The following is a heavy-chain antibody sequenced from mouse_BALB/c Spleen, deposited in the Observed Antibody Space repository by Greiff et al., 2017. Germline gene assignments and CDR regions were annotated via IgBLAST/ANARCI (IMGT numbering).Heavy chain of an antibody. V-gene: IGHV5-12-2*01. CDR1: GFTFSSYT. D-gene: IGHD2-1*01. CDR3: ARNGNLVFDY. CDR2: ISNGGGST. J-gene: IGHJ2*01. Sequence: EVMLVESGGGLVQPGGSLKLSCAASGFTFSSYTMSWVRQTPEKRLEWVAYISNGGGSTYYPDTVKGRFTISRDNAKNTLYLQMSSLKSEDTAMYYCARNGNLVFDYWGQGTTLTVSS.